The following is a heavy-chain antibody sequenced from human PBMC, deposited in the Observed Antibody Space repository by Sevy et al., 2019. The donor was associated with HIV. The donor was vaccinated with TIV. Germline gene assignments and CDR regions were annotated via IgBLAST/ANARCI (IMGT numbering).Heavy chain of an antibody. CDR1: GYTFITYA. D-gene: IGHD3-10*01. J-gene: IGHJ5*02. V-gene: IGHV7-4-1*02. CDR3: ASDITMVRGVPRWFDP. CDR2: INTNTGNP. Sequence: ASVKVSCKASGYTFITYAMNWVRQAPGQGVEWMGWINTNTGNPTYAQGFTGRFVFSLDTSVSTAYLQISSLKAEDTAVYYCASDITMVRGVPRWFDPWGQGTLVTVSS.